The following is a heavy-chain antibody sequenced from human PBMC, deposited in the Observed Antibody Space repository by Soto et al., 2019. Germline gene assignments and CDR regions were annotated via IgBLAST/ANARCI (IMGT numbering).Heavy chain of an antibody. CDR2: IGGGGRLI. J-gene: IGHJ4*02. CDR1: GFTFSSFS. CDR3: ARDLGWAFDC. D-gene: IGHD6-19*01. V-gene: IGHV3-48*02. Sequence: EVQLVESGGGLVQLGGSLRLSCAASGFTFSSFSMNWVRQAPGRGLEWISYIGGGGRLISYADSGKGPFAISRDNAQNSLYLQMCSLRDEDTAVYYCARDLGWAFDCWGQGTLVTVSS.